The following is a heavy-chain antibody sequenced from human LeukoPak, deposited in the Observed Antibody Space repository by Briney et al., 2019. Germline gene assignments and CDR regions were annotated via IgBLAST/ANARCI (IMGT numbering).Heavy chain of an antibody. D-gene: IGHD5-18*01. CDR1: GYTFTGYY. CDR2: INPNSGGT. Sequence: ASVKVSCKASGYTFTGYYMHWVRQAPGQGLEWMGWINPNSGGTNYAQKFQGRVTMTRDTSISTAYMELSRLRSDDTAVYYCARGYSYGFDYYGMGVWGQGTTVTVSS. J-gene: IGHJ6*02. V-gene: IGHV1-2*02. CDR3: ARGYSYGFDYYGMGV.